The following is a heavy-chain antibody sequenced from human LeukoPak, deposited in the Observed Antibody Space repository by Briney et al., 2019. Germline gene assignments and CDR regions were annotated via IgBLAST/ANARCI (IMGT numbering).Heavy chain of an antibody. J-gene: IGHJ4*02. D-gene: IGHD1-1*01. CDR1: GFTFSGYS. Sequence: GGSLRLSCATSGFTFSGYSMNWVRQAPGKGLEWVSYISSSSINIHYGDSVKGRFTISRENAENSLYLQMNSLRAEATAVYYCARDSIQLWPNAIDFWGQGTLVTVSS. CDR3: ARDSIQLWPNAIDF. CDR2: ISSSSINI. V-gene: IGHV3-48*01.